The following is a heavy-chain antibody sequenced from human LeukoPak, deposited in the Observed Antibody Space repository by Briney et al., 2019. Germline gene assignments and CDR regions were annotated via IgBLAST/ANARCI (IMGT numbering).Heavy chain of an antibody. CDR2: IYYSGST. J-gene: IGHJ3*02. CDR3: ASVGRDYDILTGYYSNDAFDI. CDR1: GGSISSSSYY. Sequence: SETLSLTCTVSGGSISSSSYYWGWIRQPPGKGLEWIGSIYYSGSTYYNPSLKSRVAISVDTSKNQFSLKLSSVTAADTAVYYCASVGRDYDILTGYYSNDAFDIWGQGTMVTVSS. D-gene: IGHD3-9*01. V-gene: IGHV4-39*01.